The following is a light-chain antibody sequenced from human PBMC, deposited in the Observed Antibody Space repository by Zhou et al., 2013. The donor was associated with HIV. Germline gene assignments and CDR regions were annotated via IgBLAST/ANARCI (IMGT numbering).Light chain of an antibody. CDR3: QYAKT. J-gene: IGKJ1*01. Sequence: APRLLISDASNRATGIPARFSGSGSGTDFTLTISSLEPEDFAVYYCQYAKTFGHGTKVEVQ. CDR2: DAS. V-gene: IGKV3-11*01.